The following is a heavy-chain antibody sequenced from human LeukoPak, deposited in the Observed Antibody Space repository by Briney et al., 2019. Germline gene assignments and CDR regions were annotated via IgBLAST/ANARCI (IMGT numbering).Heavy chain of an antibody. J-gene: IGHJ4*02. V-gene: IGHV3-23*01. CDR2: ISGSGGST. CDR3: AKEETSDYYFDY. CDR1: GFTFSNAW. D-gene: IGHD2-21*02. Sequence: GGSLRLSCAASGFTFSNAWMSWVRQAPGKGLEWVSAISGSGGSTYYADSVKGRFTISRDNSKNTLYLQMNSLRAEDTAVYYCAKEETSDYYFDYWGQGTLVTVSS.